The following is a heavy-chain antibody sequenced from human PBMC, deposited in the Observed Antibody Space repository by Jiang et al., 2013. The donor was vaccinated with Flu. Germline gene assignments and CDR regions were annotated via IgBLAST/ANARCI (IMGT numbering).Heavy chain of an antibody. J-gene: IGHJ3*02. Sequence: VNVSCKASAYSFNLYGITWVRQAPGQGLEWMGWISGYNGNTVYADNFQGRVTMTTDTATSTAYMELRSLRSDDTAVYYCTRSPRHITIFGVVIPFDIWGQGTMVTVS. D-gene: IGHD3-3*01. CDR1: AYSFNLYG. CDR2: ISGYNGNT. CDR3: TRSPRHITIFGVVIPFDI. V-gene: IGHV1-18*01.